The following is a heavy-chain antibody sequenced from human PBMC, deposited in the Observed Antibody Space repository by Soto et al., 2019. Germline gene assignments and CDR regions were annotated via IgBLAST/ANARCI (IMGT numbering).Heavy chain of an antibody. CDR1: GFTFSSYS. Sequence: EVQLVESGGGLVKPGGSLRLSCAASGFTFSSYSMNLVRQAPGKGLEWVSSISSSSSDIYYADSVKGRFTISRDNAKNSLYLHMSSLRAEDTAVYYCARARRCGGECHPCGAFDVWGQGTMVTVSS. CDR2: ISSSSSDI. V-gene: IGHV3-21*01. D-gene: IGHD2-21*01. CDR3: ARARRCGGECHPCGAFDV. J-gene: IGHJ3*01.